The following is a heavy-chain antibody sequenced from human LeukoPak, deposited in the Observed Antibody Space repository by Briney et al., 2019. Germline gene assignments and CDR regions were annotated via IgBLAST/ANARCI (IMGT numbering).Heavy chain of an antibody. CDR3: AKVLVSSFYFDY. CDR1: GFTFSSYS. D-gene: IGHD6-13*01. CDR2: ISGSGGST. Sequence: GGSLRLSCAASGFTFSSYSMNWVRQAPGKGLEWVSAISGSGGSTYYADSVKGRFTISRDNSKNTLYPQMNILRAEDTAVYYCAKVLVSSFYFDYWGQGTLVTVSS. V-gene: IGHV3-23*01. J-gene: IGHJ4*02.